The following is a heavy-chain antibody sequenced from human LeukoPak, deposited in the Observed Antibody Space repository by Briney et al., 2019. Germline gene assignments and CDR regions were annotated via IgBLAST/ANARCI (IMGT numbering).Heavy chain of an antibody. J-gene: IGHJ4*02. CDR1: GDSITSGGYY. CDR3: ARGGYSGYDFFDL. V-gene: IGHV4-31*03. Sequence: SETLSLTCTVSGDSITSGGYYWSWIRQHPVKGLEWIGYISYSGSTYYIPSLQSRVTMSVDTTKNQFSLKLTSVTAADSAVYYCARGGYSGYDFFDLWGQGTLVTVSS. CDR2: ISYSGST. D-gene: IGHD5-12*01.